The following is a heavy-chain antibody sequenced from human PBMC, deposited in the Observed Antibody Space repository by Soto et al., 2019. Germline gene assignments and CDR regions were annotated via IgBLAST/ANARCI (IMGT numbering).Heavy chain of an antibody. CDR1: GFSLSNARMG. CDR2: IFSNDEK. J-gene: IGHJ6*02. Sequence: QVTLKESGPVLVKPTETLTLTCTVSGFSLSNARMGVSWIRQPPGKALEWLAHIFSNDEKSYSTSLKSRLTISKDTSKSQVVLTMTNMDPVDTATYYCARNGYSYGWGYYYGMDVWGQGTTVTVSS. V-gene: IGHV2-26*01. CDR3: ARNGYSYGWGYYYGMDV. D-gene: IGHD5-18*01.